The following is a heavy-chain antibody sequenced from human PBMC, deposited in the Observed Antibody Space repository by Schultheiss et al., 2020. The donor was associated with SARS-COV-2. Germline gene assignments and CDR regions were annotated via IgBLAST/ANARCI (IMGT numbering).Heavy chain of an antibody. Sequence: GGSLRLSCAASGFTFSSYEMNWVRQAPGKGLEWVGRIKSKTDGGTTDYAAPVKGRFTISRDDSKNTLYLQMNSLRAEDTAVYYCAKDSTRLRGYYYDSSGYYYDYWGQGTLVTVSS. D-gene: IGHD3-22*01. CDR3: AKDSTRLRGYYYDSSGYYYDY. CDR1: GFTFSSYE. V-gene: IGHV3-15*01. J-gene: IGHJ4*02. CDR2: IKSKTDGGTT.